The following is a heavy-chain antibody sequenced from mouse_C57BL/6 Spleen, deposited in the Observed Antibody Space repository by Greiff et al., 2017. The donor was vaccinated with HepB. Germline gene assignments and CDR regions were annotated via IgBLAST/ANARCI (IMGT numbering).Heavy chain of an antibody. CDR1: GYTFTSYW. V-gene: IGHV1-69*01. Sequence: QVHVKQPGAELVMPGASVKLSCKASGYTFTSYWMHWVKQRPGQGLEWIGEIDPSDSYTNYNQKFKGKSTLTVDKSSSTAYMQLSSLTSEDSAVYYCARGDYSNLDYWGQGTTLTVSS. D-gene: IGHD2-5*01. CDR3: ARGDYSNLDY. CDR2: IDPSDSYT. J-gene: IGHJ2*01.